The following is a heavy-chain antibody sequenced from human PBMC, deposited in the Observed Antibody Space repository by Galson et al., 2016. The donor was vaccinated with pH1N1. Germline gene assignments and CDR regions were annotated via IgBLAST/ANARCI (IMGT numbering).Heavy chain of an antibody. CDR2: IHSRGRT. Sequence: SETLSLTCTVSGGSLGNHYWSWIRQPPGKSLECLGYIHSRGRTNYNPSLTSRVTMSLAMSKNQFFLNLRSVTPADTAVYYCARHLHVPGFKGIDSWGQGILVTVSS. D-gene: IGHD5-24*01. CDR3: ARHLHVPGFKGIDS. J-gene: IGHJ4*02. CDR1: GGSLGNHY. V-gene: IGHV4-59*11.